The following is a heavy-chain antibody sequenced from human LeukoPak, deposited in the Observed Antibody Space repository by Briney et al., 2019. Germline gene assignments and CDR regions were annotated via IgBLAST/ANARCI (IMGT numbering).Heavy chain of an antibody. J-gene: IGHJ3*02. CDR1: GFTFSSYS. D-gene: IGHD3-22*01. Sequence: GSLRLSCAASGFTFSSYSMNWVRQAPGKGLEWVSYISSSSSTIYYADSVQGRFVVSRDNSKNTLYLQMNSLRAEDTAVYYCARAMDSSGYYVAFDIWGQGTLVTVSS. CDR2: ISSSSSTI. CDR3: ARAMDSSGYYVAFDI. V-gene: IGHV3-48*01.